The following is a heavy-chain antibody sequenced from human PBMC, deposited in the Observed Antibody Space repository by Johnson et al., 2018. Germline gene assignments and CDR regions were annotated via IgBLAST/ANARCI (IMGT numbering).Heavy chain of an antibody. D-gene: IGHD6-13*01. CDR1: GVSLSLHQ. CDR2: IYERGGT. V-gene: IGHV4-59*11. J-gene: IGHJ3*02. CDR3: ARESFSITACKDSFDI. Sequence: QVQLQESGPGLVKPSETLSLICTVSGVSLSLHQWNWIRQPPGKGLEWIGVIYERGGTNYNPSLNSRVTISLGAAKNRFSLNLSSVTAADTAVYYCARESFSITACKDSFDIWGEGTMVTVSS.